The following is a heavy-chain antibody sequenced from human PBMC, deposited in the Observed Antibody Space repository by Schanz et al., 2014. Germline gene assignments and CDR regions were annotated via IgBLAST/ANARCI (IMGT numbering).Heavy chain of an antibody. V-gene: IGHV4-4*07. J-gene: IGHJ5*02. Sequence: QVRLQESGPGLVKPSETVSLTCSVSGGSISSNYWSWIRQSAGKGLEWIGRIYVSGSSQYSPSLKSRVTMSVDTSKHLVSLRLTSVTAADTAVYYCARDVPDDLGDWLDPWGQGTLVTVYS. D-gene: IGHD4-17*01. CDR1: GGSISSNY. CDR3: ARDVPDDLGDWLDP. CDR2: IYVSGSS.